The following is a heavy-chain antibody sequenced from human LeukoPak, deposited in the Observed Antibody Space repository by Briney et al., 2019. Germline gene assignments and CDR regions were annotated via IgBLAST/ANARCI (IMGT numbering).Heavy chain of an antibody. D-gene: IGHD6-19*01. CDR1: GFAFSSYG. J-gene: IGHJ3*02. Sequence: GGSLRLSCAASGFAFSSYGMNWVRQAPGKGLEWVSYITSSGSTIHYADSVKGRFTISRDNAKNSLYLQMNSLRAEDTAVYYCARWGDIPVAGAFDIWGQGTMVTVSS. CDR3: ARWGDIPVAGAFDI. CDR2: ITSSGSTI. V-gene: IGHV3-48*03.